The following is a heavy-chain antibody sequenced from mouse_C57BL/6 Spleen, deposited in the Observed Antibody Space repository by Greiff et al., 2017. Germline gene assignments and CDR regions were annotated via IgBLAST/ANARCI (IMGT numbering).Heavy chain of an antibody. CDR2: IHPNSGGT. J-gene: IGHJ1*03. V-gene: IGHV1-62-3*01. Sequence: VQLQQPGAELVKPGASVKLSCKASGYTFTSYWMHWVKQRPGRGLEWIGMIHPNSGGTKYNEKFKSKATLTVAKSASTAYMQLSSLTSEDSAVYYCASTLTIAVMYFEGWGKGTTVTVSS. D-gene: IGHD2-12*01. CDR1: GYTFTSYW. CDR3: ASTLTIAVMYFEG.